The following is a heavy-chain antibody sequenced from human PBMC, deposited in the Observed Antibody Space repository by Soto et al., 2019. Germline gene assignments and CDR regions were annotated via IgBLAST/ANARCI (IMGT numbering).Heavy chain of an antibody. CDR3: ARDSSGSSPRVNYYYYYGMDV. CDR2: ISSSSSYI. J-gene: IGHJ6*02. D-gene: IGHD1-26*01. CDR1: GFTFSSYS. Sequence: LSLSCAASGFTFSSYSMNWVRQAPGKGLEWVSSISSSSSYIYYADSVKGRFTISRDNAKNSLYLQMNSLRAEDTAVYYCARDSSGSSPRVNYYYYYGMDVWGQGTTVTVSS. V-gene: IGHV3-21*01.